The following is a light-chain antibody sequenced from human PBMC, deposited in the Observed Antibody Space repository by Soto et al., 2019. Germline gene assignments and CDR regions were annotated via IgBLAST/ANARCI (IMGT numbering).Light chain of an antibody. CDR2: GAF. CDR3: QQYNNWPWT. Sequence: EVVMTQSPATLSVSPGEGATLSCRASQSVTSNYLAWYQQKPGKAPRLLIHGAFTRATGIPARFSGSGSGTEFTLTISTLQSEDFAVYYCQQYNNWPWTFGQGTKVDIK. CDR1: QSVTSN. V-gene: IGKV3-15*01. J-gene: IGKJ1*01.